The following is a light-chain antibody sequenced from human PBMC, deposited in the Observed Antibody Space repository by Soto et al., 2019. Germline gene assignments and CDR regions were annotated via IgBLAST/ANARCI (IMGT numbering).Light chain of an antibody. CDR2: DAS. CDR3: QQRSNWPGT. V-gene: IGKV3-11*01. Sequence: EIVLTQFPATLSLSPGERATLSCRASQSVSSYLAWYQQKPGQAPRLLIYDASNRATGIPARFSGSGSGTDFTLPISSLEPEDFAVYYCQQRSNWPGTFGQGTKVDIK. CDR1: QSVSSY. J-gene: IGKJ1*01.